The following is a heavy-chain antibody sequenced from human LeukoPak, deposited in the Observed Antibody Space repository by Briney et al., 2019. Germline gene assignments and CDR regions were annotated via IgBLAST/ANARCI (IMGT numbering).Heavy chain of an antibody. J-gene: IGHJ6*03. CDR3: ARGGASPPYYYYYYMDV. V-gene: IGHV4-59*11. Sequence: PSETLSLTCTVSGGSISSHYWSWIRRPPGKGLEWIGYIYYSGSTNYNPSLKSRVTISVDTSKNQFSLKLSSVTAADTAVYYCARGGASPPYYYYYYMDVWGKGTTVTVSS. CDR1: GGSISSHY. CDR2: IYYSGST. D-gene: IGHD3-16*01.